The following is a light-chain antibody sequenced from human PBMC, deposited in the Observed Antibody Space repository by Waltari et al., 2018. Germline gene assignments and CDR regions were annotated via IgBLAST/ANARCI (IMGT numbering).Light chain of an antibody. CDR3: QQYNNWPPA. CDR1: ESVSTN. J-gene: IGKJ1*01. V-gene: IGKV3-15*01. CDR2: DAS. Sequence: VMTQSPPTLSVSPWESAALSCRASESVSTNLARYQPKPGQTPRVILSDASTRATVVPARFSGSGSGTEFTLTISRLLSEDFAVYYCQQYNNWPPAFGQGTKVDFK.